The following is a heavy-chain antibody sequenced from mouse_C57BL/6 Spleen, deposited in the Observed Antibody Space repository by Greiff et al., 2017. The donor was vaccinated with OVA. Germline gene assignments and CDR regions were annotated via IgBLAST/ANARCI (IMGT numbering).Heavy chain of an antibody. Sequence: QVQLQQPGAELVKPGASVKLSCKASGYTFTSYWMHWVKQRPGQGLEWIGMIHPNSGSTNYNEKFKSKATLTVDKSSSTAYMQLSSLTSEDSAVYYCARPTTVVATEYFDYWGQGTTLTVSS. V-gene: IGHV1-64*01. CDR2: IHPNSGST. CDR3: ARPTTVVATEYFDY. D-gene: IGHD1-1*01. CDR1: GYTFTSYW. J-gene: IGHJ2*01.